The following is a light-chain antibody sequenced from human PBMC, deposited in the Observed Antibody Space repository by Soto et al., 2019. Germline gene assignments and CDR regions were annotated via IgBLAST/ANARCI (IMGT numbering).Light chain of an antibody. Sequence: QSVVTQPASVSGSPGQSITISCTGTSSDVGGYNYVSWYQQHPGKAPKLMIYEVSNRPSGVSNRFSGSKSGNTASLTISGLQAEDEADYYCSRDTSTSTSVFANGTNATV. J-gene: IGLJ1*01. V-gene: IGLV2-14*01. CDR1: SSDVGGYNY. CDR2: EVS. CDR3: SRDTSTSTSV.